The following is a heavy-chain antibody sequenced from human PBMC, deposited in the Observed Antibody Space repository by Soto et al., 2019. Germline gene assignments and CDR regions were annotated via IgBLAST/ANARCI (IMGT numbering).Heavy chain of an antibody. V-gene: IGHV1-69*06. D-gene: IGHD6-19*01. CDR2: IIPLFDAT. Sequence: QVQLVQSGAEVRKPGSSVKVSCKASGGTFTTSDISWVRQAPGQGLEWMGGIIPLFDATKYAQKFQGRVTITADKSTGTAYMELSSLRSEDTAMYYCARDRSSSWYNGTFYFDSWGQGTLVTVSS. J-gene: IGHJ4*02. CDR3: ARDRSSSWYNGTFYFDS. CDR1: GGTFTTSD.